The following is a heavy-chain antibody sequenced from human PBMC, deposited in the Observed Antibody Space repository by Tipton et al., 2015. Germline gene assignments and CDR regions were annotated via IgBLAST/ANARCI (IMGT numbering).Heavy chain of an antibody. CDR1: GFTFSSYS. V-gene: IGHV3-23*01. J-gene: IGHJ4*02. D-gene: IGHD3-9*01. CDR2: LSGGGENT. CDR3: AKVWDVLRYFDRPPTREY. Sequence: SLRLSCAASGFTFSSYSMNWVRQAPGKGLEWVSALSGGGENTYYADSVKGRFTISRDNSKNTLYLQMNSLRAEDTAVYYCAKVWDVLRYFDRPPTREYWGQGTLVTVSS.